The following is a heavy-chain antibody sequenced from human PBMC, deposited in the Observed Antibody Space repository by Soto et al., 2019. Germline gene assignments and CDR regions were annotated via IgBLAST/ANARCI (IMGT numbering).Heavy chain of an antibody. D-gene: IGHD2-21*02. J-gene: IGHJ4*02. CDR1: GFTFSSYS. Sequence: PGGSLSLSCAASGFTFSSYSMNWVRQAPGKGLEWVSSISSSSSYIYYADSVKGRFTISRDNAKNSLYLQMNSLRAEDTAVYYCARSSRYGGNSAFDYWGQGTLVTVSS. CDR3: ARSSRYGGNSAFDY. V-gene: IGHV3-21*01. CDR2: ISSSSSYI.